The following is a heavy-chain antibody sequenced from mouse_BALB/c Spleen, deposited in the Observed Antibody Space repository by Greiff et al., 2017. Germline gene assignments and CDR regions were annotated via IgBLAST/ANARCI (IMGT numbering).Heavy chain of an antibody. D-gene: IGHD2-2*01. CDR2: ISSGSSTI. J-gene: IGHJ4*01. CDR3: AREGGYQAMDY. V-gene: IGHV5-17*02. Sequence: EVKLVESGGGLVQPGGSRKLSCAASGFTFSSFGMHWVRQAPEKGLEWVAYISSGSSTIYYADTVKGRFTISRDNPKNTLFLQMTSLRSEDTAMYYCAREGGYQAMDYWGQGTSVTVSS. CDR1: GFTFSSFG.